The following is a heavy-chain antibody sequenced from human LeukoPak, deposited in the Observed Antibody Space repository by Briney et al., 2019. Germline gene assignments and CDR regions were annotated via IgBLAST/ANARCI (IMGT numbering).Heavy chain of an antibody. CDR2: IIPAFDTP. V-gene: IGHV1-69*05. CDR1: GDMFNNYA. CDR3: ASPTNYHYYYYLDV. Sequence: GSSVKVSCKASGDMFNNYAISWVRQAPGQGLEWMGGIIPAFDTPKYAQKFQDRVTITMDASTSTAYMDLSSLTSDDTAVYYCASPTNYHYYYYLDVWGKGTTVTLSS. J-gene: IGHJ6*03.